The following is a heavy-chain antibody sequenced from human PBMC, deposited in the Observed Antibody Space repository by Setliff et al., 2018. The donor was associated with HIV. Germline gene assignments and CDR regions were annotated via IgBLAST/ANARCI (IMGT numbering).Heavy chain of an antibody. CDR3: AKDRFSDSSAPGDAFDV. CDR2: ISDDGSAK. CDR1: GFNFNNHA. Sequence: GGSLRLSCAASGFNFNNHAMHWVRQAPGKGPECVAVISDDGSAKYYADAVKGRFTISRDNSKKMLYLQMNSLRAEDTAVYYCAKDRFSDSSAPGDAFDVWGVGTLVTVSS. V-gene: IGHV3-30*04. D-gene: IGHD3-22*01. J-gene: IGHJ3*01.